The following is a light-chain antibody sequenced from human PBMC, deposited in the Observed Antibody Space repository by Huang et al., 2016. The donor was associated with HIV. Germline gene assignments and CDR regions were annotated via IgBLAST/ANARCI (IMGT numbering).Light chain of an antibody. Sequence: IQLTQSPSSLSLLIGDRVTITCRASQDISNYLAWYQQKPRQPPKFLIYAASGLPGGVPSRFSGSGSGRNFTLNINNLQPEDFGTYYCQQLNSYPITFGQGTRLEIK. CDR1: QDISNY. CDR3: QQLNSYPIT. J-gene: IGKJ5*01. CDR2: AAS. V-gene: IGKV1-9*01.